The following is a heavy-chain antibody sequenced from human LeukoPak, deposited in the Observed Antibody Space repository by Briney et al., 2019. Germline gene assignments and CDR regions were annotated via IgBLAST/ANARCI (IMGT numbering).Heavy chain of an antibody. CDR1: GGSISSSSYY. CDR2: IYYSGST. CDR3: ASLYYYYDSSGYCFFDY. J-gene: IGHJ4*02. V-gene: IGHV4-39*07. D-gene: IGHD3-22*01. Sequence: PSQTLSLTRTVSGGSISSSSYYWGWIRQPPGKGLEWIGSIYYSGSTYYNPSLKSRVTISVDTSKNQFSLKLSSVTAADTAVYYCASLYYYYDSSGYCFFDYWGQGTLVTVSS.